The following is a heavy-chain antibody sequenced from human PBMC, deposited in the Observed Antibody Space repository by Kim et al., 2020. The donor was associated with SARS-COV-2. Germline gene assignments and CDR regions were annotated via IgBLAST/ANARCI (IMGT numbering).Heavy chain of an antibody. V-gene: IGHV4-61*02. Sequence: SETLSLTCTVSGGSISSGSYYWSWIRQPAGKGLEWIGRIYTSGSTNYNPSLKSRVTISVDTSKNQFSLKLSSVTAADTAVYYCARDRLEWGGNSNWYFDLWGRGTLVTVSS. CDR1: GGSISSGSYY. CDR3: ARDRLEWGGNSNWYFDL. D-gene: IGHD2-21*02. J-gene: IGHJ2*01. CDR2: IYTSGST.